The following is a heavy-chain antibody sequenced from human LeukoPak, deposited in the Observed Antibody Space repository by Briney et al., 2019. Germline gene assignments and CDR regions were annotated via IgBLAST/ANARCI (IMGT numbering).Heavy chain of an antibody. V-gene: IGHV1-24*01. D-gene: IGHD6-19*01. CDR1: VYTLTELS. CDR3: AKDTVFGSAVAGSLFDY. J-gene: IGHJ4*02. Sequence: ASVKVSCKVSVYTLTELSLHWVRQAPGKGLEWMGGFDPEHGEIIYAQKFQGRVTMTEDTSTDTAYMELSSLRSEDTAVYYCAKDTVFGSAVAGSLFDYWGQGTLVTVSS. CDR2: FDPEHGEI.